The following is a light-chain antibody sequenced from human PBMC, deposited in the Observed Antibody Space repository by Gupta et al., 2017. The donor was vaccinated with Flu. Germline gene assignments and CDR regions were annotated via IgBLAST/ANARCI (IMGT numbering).Light chain of an antibody. J-gene: IGKJ1*01. Sequence: DIQMTQSPSTLSASVGDRVAITCRASQSISNWLAWYQQKPGKVPKLLIYKASSLESGVPSRFSGSGSGTEFTLTISSLQPDDFATYYCQQDNSFSGTFGQGTKVEIK. CDR1: QSISNW. CDR2: KAS. V-gene: IGKV1-5*03. CDR3: QQDNSFSGT.